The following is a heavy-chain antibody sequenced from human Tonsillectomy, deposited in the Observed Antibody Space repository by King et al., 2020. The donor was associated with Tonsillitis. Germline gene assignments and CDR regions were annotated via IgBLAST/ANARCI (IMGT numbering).Heavy chain of an antibody. Sequence: VQLVESGGGLVKPGGSLRLSCTASGFTFSDAWMNWVRQAPAKGLEWVGRIKSKTDGGAIHYPAPLQGRFTISRDDSKNTLYLQMNSLKTEDTAVYYCSTGVVAPAGSPDYWGQGTLVTVSS. V-gene: IGHV3-15*07. CDR1: GFTFSDAW. CDR2: IKSKTDGGAI. CDR3: STGVVAPAGSPDY. J-gene: IGHJ4*02. D-gene: IGHD6-13*01.